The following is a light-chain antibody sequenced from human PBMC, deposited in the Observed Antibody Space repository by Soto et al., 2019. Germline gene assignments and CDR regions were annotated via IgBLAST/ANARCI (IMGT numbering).Light chain of an antibody. J-gene: IGKJ4*01. CDR3: QQYNNWPPLT. Sequence: EIVMTQSPASLSVSPGERATLSCRASQSISSKLAWFQQKSGQAPRLLIYDASTRATGVPARFSGSGSGTDFTLTISSLQSEDFAVYYCQQYNNWPPLTFGGGTKVEIK. CDR1: QSISSK. V-gene: IGKV3-15*01. CDR2: DAS.